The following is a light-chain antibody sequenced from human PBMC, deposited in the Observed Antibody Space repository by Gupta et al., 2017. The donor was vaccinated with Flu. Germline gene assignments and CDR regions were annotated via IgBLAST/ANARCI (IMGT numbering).Light chain of an antibody. V-gene: IGKV3-20*01. J-gene: IGKJ1*01. Sequence: GTLSLSPGERATLSCRASQSVSSSYLAWYRQKPGQAPRLLIYGASSRATGIPDRFSGSGSGTDFTLTIGRLEPEDFAVYYCQQYGRSLWTFGQGTKVEIK. CDR3: QQYGRSLWT. CDR2: GAS. CDR1: QSVSSSY.